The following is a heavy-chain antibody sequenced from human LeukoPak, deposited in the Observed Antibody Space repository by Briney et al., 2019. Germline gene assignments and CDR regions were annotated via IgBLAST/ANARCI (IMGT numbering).Heavy chain of an antibody. CDR2: ISYDGSNK. Sequence: GGSLRLSCAASGFTFSSYAMHWVRQAPGKGLEWVAVISYDGSNKYYADSVKGRFTISRDNAENSLYLQMNSLRAEDTAVYYCARDYGGNSDWGQGTLVTVSS. V-gene: IGHV3-30-3*01. CDR3: ARDYGGNSD. J-gene: IGHJ4*02. CDR1: GFTFSSYA. D-gene: IGHD4-23*01.